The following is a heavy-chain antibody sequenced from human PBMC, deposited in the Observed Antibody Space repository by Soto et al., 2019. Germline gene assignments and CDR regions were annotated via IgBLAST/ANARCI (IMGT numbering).Heavy chain of an antibody. CDR3: TRDKKVGSWHNWFDP. J-gene: IGHJ5*02. V-gene: IGHV3-23*01. Sequence: GGSLRLSCAASGFTFSSYAMSWVRQAPGKGLEWVSAISGSGGSTYYADSVKGRFTISRDNSKNTLYLQMNSLKTEDTAVYYCTRDKKVGSWHNWFDPWGQGTLVTVSS. CDR1: GFTFSSYA. D-gene: IGHD6-13*01. CDR2: ISGSGGST.